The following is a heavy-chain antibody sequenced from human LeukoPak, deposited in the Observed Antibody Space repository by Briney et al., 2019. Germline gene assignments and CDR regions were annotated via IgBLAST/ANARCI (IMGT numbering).Heavy chain of an antibody. CDR2: IYHSGST. J-gene: IGHJ5*02. CDR3: ARIPDSEAWFDP. V-gene: IGHV4-38-2*01. CDR1: GYSISSGYY. D-gene: IGHD1-26*01. Sequence: SETLSLTCAVSGYSISSGYYWGWIRQPPGKGLEWIGSIYHSGSTYYDPSLKSRVTISVDTSKNQFSLKLSSVTAADTAVYFCARIPDSEAWFDPWGQGTLVTVSS.